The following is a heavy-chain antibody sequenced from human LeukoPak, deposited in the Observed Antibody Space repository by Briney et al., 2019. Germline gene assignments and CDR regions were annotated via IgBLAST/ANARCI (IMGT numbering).Heavy chain of an antibody. CDR3: ARYRGGSGYHFDY. CDR1: GGSISSYY. J-gene: IGHJ4*02. CDR2: IYYSGST. Sequence: SETLSLTCTVSGGSISSYYWSWIRQPPGKGLEWIGSIYYSGSTYYNPSLKSRVTISVDTSKNQFSLKLTSVTAADTAVYYCARYRGGSGYHFDYWGQGTLVTVSS. D-gene: IGHD5-12*01. V-gene: IGHV4-59*12.